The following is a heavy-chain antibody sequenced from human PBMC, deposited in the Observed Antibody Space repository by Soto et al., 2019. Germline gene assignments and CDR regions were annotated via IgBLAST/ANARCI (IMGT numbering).Heavy chain of an antibody. D-gene: IGHD1-7*01. J-gene: IGHJ6*02. CDR3: ARDPLIGTTDYCLDV. V-gene: IGHV3-74*01. CDR2: IKNDGSNT. CDR1: GFTFSTYW. Sequence: EVQLVESGGGLVQPGGSLRLSCAASGFTFSTYWMHWVRQPPGKGLVWVSRIKNDGSNTAYADSVKGRFTISRDNAKSTLYLQMNSLRAEDTAVYYCARDPLIGTTDYCLDVWGQGTTVSVSS.